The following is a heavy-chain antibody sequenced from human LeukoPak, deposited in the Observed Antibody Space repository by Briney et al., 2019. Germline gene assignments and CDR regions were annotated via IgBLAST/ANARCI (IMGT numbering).Heavy chain of an antibody. V-gene: IGHV4-39*01. D-gene: IGHD3-10*01. Sequence: SETLSLTCTVSGGSISSSSYYRGWIRQPPGKGLEWIGSIYYSGSTYYNPSLKSRVTISVDTSKNQFSLKLSSVTAADTAVYYCARPGASGDYIDYWGQGTLVTVSS. CDR3: ARPGASGDYIDY. CDR1: GGSISSSSYY. J-gene: IGHJ4*02. CDR2: IYYSGST.